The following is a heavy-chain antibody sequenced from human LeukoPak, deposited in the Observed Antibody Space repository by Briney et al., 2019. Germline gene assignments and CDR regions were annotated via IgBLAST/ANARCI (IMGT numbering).Heavy chain of an antibody. J-gene: IGHJ6*03. V-gene: IGHV3-30*02. CDR2: IRYDGSNE. CDR1: GFTFSDYG. Sequence: GGSLRLSCAASGFTFSDYGMHWVRQAPGKGLEWVACIRYDGSNEYADAVKGRFTISRDNSKNTLYLQMNSLRAEDTAVYYCAKDQVPMDVWGKGTTVTVSS. CDR3: AKDQVPMDV.